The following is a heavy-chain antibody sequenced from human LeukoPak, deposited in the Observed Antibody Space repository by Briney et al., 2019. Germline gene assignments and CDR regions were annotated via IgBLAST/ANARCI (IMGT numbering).Heavy chain of an antibody. Sequence: SETLSLTCTVSGGSISSYYWSWIRQPPGKGLEWLGYIYYSGSTNYNPSLKSRATISVDTSKNQFSLKLSSVTAADTAVYYCARVRLDEQWLGMGGNFDYGGQGPLATVSS. V-gene: IGHV4-59*01. CDR2: IYYSGST. CDR1: GGSISSYY. CDR3: ARVRLDEQWLGMGGNFDY. J-gene: IGHJ4*02. D-gene: IGHD6-19*01.